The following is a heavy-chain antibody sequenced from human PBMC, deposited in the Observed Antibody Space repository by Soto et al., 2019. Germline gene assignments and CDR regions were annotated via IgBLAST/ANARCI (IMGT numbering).Heavy chain of an antibody. CDR2: IYSGGST. D-gene: IGHD1-26*01. CDR3: ANLVGATYFDH. Sequence: GGSLRLSCAASGFTFSTYNLNWVRQAPGKGLEWVSVIYSGGSTYYADSVKGRFTISRDNSKNTPYLQMNSLRAEDTAVYYCANLVGATYFDHWGQGTLVTVSS. J-gene: IGHJ4*02. V-gene: IGHV3-66*01. CDR1: GFTFSTYN.